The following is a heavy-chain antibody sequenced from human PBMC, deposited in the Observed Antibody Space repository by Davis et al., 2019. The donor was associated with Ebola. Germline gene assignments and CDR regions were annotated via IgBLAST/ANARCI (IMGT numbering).Heavy chain of an antibody. CDR3: ARGTAILDY. Sequence: ASVKASCKASGYTFTGYYMHWVRPAPGQGIEWMGIINPSRGSTSYAQKFQGRVTMTRNSSISTSYMELSSLRSGDTAVYYCARGTAILDYWGPGTLVTVSS. CDR1: GYTFTGYY. J-gene: IGHJ4*02. CDR2: INPSRGST. V-gene: IGHV1-46*01. D-gene: IGHD2-2*02.